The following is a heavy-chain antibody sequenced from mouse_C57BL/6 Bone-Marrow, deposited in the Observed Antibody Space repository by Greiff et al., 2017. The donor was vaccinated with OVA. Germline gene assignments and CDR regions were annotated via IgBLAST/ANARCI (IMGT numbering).Heavy chain of an antibody. Sequence: EVKVEESGGGLVQPGGSLKLSCAASGFTFSDYGMAWVRQAPRKGPEWVAFISNLAYSIYYADTVTGRFTISRANAKNTLYLEMSSLRSEDTAMYYCARTLRYFDVWGTGTTVTVSS. J-gene: IGHJ1*03. CDR2: ISNLAYSI. V-gene: IGHV5-15*04. CDR3: ARTLRYFDV. CDR1: GFTFSDYG.